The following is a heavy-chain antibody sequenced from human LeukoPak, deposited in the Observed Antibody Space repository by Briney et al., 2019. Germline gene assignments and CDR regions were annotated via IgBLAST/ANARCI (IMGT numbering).Heavy chain of an antibody. V-gene: IGHV5-10-1*01. D-gene: IGHD2-15*01. CDR2: IDPSDSYT. CDR1: GYSFTSYW. Sequence: HGESLKISCKGSGYSFTSYWISWARQMPGKGLEWMGRIDPSDSYTNYSPSFQGHVTISADKSISTAYLQWSSLKASDTAMYYCATPYPYCSGGSCYSEADGMDVWGQGTTVTVSS. J-gene: IGHJ6*02. CDR3: ATPYPYCSGGSCYSEADGMDV.